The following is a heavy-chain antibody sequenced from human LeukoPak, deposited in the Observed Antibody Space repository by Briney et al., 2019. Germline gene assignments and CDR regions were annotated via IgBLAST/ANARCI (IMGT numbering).Heavy chain of an antibody. CDR1: GFTFSNYA. Sequence: SGGSLRLSCAASGFTFSNYAMTWVRQAPGKGLEWVSSISGSGDDTYYADAVKGRFTVSRENSKNTLYVKMNSLGAEETAVYYCAKGHAPSGRYADYWGPGNLVTVSS. D-gene: IGHD1-26*01. V-gene: IGHV3-23*01. CDR3: AKGHAPSGRYADY. CDR2: ISGSGDDT. J-gene: IGHJ4*02.